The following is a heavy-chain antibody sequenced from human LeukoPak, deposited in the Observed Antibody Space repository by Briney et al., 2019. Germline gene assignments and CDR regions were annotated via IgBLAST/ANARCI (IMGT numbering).Heavy chain of an antibody. CDR1: GFTFSDYY. J-gene: IGHJ3*02. CDR2: ISSSGSTI. V-gene: IGHV3-11*01. Sequence: GGSLRLSCAASGFTFSDYYMSWIRQAPGKGLEWVSYISSSGSTIYYADSVKGRFTISRDNSKNTLYLQMNSLRAEDTAVYYCAKGTGTDLYDALDIWGQGTMVTVSS. CDR3: AKGTGTDLYDALDI. D-gene: IGHD1-1*01.